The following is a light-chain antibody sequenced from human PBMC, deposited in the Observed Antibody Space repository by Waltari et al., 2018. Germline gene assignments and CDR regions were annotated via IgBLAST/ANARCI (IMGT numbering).Light chain of an antibody. CDR1: SSDVGGYNH. V-gene: IGLV2-14*01. J-gene: IGLJ3*02. CDR2: DVN. Sequence: QSALTQPASVSGSPGQSITISCTGTSSDVGGYNHVSWYQQHPGKAPKNMIYDVNKRPSGVSNRFSGSKSGKTASLTISGLQAEDEADYYCSSYTSSSTWVFGGGTKLTVL. CDR3: SSYTSSSTWV.